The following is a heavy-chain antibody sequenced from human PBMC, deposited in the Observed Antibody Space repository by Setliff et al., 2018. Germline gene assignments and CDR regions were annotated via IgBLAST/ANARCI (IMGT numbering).Heavy chain of an antibody. CDR3: AKYGGDHCCPLNYYQYMDV. D-gene: IGHD2-21*02. Sequence: GESLKISCEASGFTFTYYSMSWVRQAPGKGLEWISYISSGSNPIYYADSVKGRFTVSRDNAKNTLYLQMNSLRDEDTAVYYCAKYGGDHCCPLNYYQYMDVWGKGTTVTVSS. V-gene: IGHV3-11*04. CDR1: GFTFTYYS. J-gene: IGHJ6*03. CDR2: ISSGSNPI.